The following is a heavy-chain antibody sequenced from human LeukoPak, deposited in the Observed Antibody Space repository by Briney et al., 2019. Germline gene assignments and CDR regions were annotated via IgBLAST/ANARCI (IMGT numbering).Heavy chain of an antibody. CDR2: INPNSGGT. CDR1: GYTFTGYY. V-gene: IGHV1-2*04. Sequence: ASVKVSCKASGYTFTGYYMHWVRQAPGQGLEWMGWINPNSGGTNYAQKFQGWVTMTRDTSISTAYMELRSLRSDDTAVYYCAREYDSSGYPIDYWGQGTLVTVSS. D-gene: IGHD3-22*01. CDR3: AREYDSSGYPIDY. J-gene: IGHJ4*02.